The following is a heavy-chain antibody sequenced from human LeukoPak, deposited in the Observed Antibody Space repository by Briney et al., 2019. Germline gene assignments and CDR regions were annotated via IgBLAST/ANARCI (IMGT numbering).Heavy chain of an antibody. CDR1: GYSFTKNW. V-gene: IGHV5-51*01. CDR3: ARRSAAAGTRRFDP. Sequence: GESLKISCKGSGYSFTKNWIGWVRQMPGKGLEWMGIIYPGDSDTRYSPSFQGQVTISADKSISTAYLQWSSLKASDTAMYYCARRSAAAGTRRFDPWGQGTLVTVSS. CDR2: IYPGDSDT. J-gene: IGHJ5*02. D-gene: IGHD6-13*01.